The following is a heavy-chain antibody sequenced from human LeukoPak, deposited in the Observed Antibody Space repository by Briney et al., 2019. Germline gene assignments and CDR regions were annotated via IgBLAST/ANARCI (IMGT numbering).Heavy chain of an antibody. CDR3: ARGYCSSTSCEGFDY. CDR1: GYSFASYW. D-gene: IGHD2-2*01. V-gene: IGHV5-51*01. CDR2: LYPGDSDT. J-gene: IGHJ4*02. Sequence: GKSLKISCKGSGYSFASYWIGWVRQMPGKGLEWMGILYPGDSDTRYSPSFQGQVTISADKSISTAYLQWSSLKASDTAMYYCARGYCSSTSCEGFDYWGQGTLVTVSS.